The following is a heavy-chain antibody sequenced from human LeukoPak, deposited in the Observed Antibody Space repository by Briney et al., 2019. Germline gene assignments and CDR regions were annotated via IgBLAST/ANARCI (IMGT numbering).Heavy chain of an antibody. J-gene: IGHJ4*02. CDR2: IKGDGSSK. V-gene: IGHV3-7*03. CDR3: ATSHDSSGND. CDR1: GFTFSNYW. D-gene: IGHD3-22*01. Sequence: GGSLRLSCAASGFTFSNYWMSWVRQAPGKGLEWVANIKGDGSSKYYMDSVKGRFTISRDDAKSSLYLQMNTLRAEDTAVYYCATSHDSSGNDWGQGTLVTVSS.